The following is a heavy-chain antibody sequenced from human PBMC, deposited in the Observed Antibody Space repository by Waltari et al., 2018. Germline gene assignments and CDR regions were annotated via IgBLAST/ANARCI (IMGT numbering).Heavy chain of an antibody. D-gene: IGHD1-7*01. CDR1: GYTLTGHY. J-gene: IGHJ6*04. CDR3: ARDSVPLKLRGMDV. Sequence: QVQLEQSGAEGKKPGASVKVSCTACGYTLTGHYMHWMRQAPGQGLEWMGWINPNSGGTNYAQKFQGRVTMTRDTSISTAYMELSRLRSDDTAVYYCARDSVPLKLRGMDVWGKGTTVTVSS. CDR2: INPNSGGT. V-gene: IGHV1-2*02.